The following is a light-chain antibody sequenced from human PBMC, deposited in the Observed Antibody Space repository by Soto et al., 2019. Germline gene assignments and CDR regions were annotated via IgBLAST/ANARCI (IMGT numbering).Light chain of an antibody. CDR3: QQYSNWSPWT. J-gene: IGKJ1*01. Sequence: EIVMTQSPATLSVSPGERATLSCRASQGVSSNLAWYQQKPGQDHRLLIYGASTRATGIPARISGSGSGTEFTLTISLLQSEDFAVYYCQQYSNWSPWTFGQGTKVEIK. CDR2: GAS. CDR1: QGVSSN. V-gene: IGKV3-15*01.